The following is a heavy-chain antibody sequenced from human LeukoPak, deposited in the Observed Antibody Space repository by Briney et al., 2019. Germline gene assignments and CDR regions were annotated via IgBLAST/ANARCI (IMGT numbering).Heavy chain of an antibody. J-gene: IGHJ1*01. V-gene: IGHV1-69*06. Sequence: SVKVSFKASGGTFSSYGISWVRQAPGQGLEWMARIIPIFGTTNYAQKFQGRVTITADTSTSIAYMDLRSLRSEDTAVYYCARDYYYDSSGYHPAEYFNHWGQGTLVTVSS. CDR2: IIPIFGTT. D-gene: IGHD3-22*01. CDR1: GGTFSSYG. CDR3: ARDYYYDSSGYHPAEYFNH.